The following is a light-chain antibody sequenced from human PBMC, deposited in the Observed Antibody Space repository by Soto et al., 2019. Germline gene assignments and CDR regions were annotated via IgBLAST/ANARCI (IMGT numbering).Light chain of an antibody. J-gene: IGLJ2*01. V-gene: IGLV4-69*02. Sequence: QSVLTQSPSASASLGASVRLTCTLNSGHSSYAIAWHQQQPEKGPRYLLKLKSDGSHSKGDGIPDRFSGSSSGAERYLIIYDLEYEDEADYYCQTWVSGIHVFGGGTKLTVL. CDR2: LKSDGSH. CDR3: QTWVSGIHV. CDR1: SGHSSYA.